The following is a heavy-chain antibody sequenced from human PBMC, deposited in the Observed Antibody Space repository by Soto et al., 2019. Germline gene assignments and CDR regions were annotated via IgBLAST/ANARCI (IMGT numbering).Heavy chain of an antibody. D-gene: IGHD3-9*01. CDR3: ARIGNLDWADNS. CDR2: IIPMYGTA. Sequence: QVQLVQSGAEVKKPGSSVKVSCKASGGSFGTYVISWVRQAPGQGLEWMGGIIPMYGTANYAQNFQGSVTFTADESTSTVFMELSSMRSEDTAVYYCARIGNLDWADNSWGQGTLVTVSS. V-gene: IGHV1-69*12. CDR1: GGSFGTYV. J-gene: IGHJ4*02.